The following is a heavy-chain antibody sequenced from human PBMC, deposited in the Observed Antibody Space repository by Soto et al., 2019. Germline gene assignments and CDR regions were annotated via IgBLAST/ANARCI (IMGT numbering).Heavy chain of an antibody. Sequence: PGGSLRLSCAASGFTFSSYDMHWVRQAPGKGLEWVAVISYDGSNKYYADSVKGRFTISRDNSKNTLYLQMNSLRAEDTAVYYCARDSWPHIYDILTGYPHYYFDYWGQGTLVTVSS. D-gene: IGHD3-9*01. J-gene: IGHJ4*02. CDR3: ARDSWPHIYDILTGYPHYYFDY. CDR1: GFTFSSYD. CDR2: ISYDGSNK. V-gene: IGHV3-30*03.